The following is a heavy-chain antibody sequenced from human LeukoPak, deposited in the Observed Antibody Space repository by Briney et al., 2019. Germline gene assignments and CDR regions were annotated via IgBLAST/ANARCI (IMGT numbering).Heavy chain of an antibody. CDR1: GFTFSTYT. V-gene: IGHV3-21*01. Sequence: GGSLRLSCAASGFTFSTYTMNWVRLAPGKGLEWVSSISTSGSSIYYADSVKGRFTISRDNAKNSLYLQMNSLRAEDTAVYYCAGGYYYYMDVWGKGTAVTVSS. CDR2: ISTSGSSI. J-gene: IGHJ6*03. CDR3: AGGYYYYMDV.